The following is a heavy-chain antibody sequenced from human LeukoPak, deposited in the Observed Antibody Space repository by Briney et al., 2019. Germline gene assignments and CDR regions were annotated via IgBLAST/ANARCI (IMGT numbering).Heavy chain of an antibody. CDR1: GYTFTSYG. CDR3: ARGHSGWSDDAFDI. Sequence: PSVKVSCKASGYTFTSYGISWVRQAPGQGLEWMGWISAYNGNTNYAQKLQGRVTMTTDTSTSTAYMELRSLRSDDTAVYYCARGHSGWSDDAFDIWGQGTMVTVSS. J-gene: IGHJ3*02. V-gene: IGHV1-18*01. CDR2: ISAYNGNT. D-gene: IGHD6-19*01.